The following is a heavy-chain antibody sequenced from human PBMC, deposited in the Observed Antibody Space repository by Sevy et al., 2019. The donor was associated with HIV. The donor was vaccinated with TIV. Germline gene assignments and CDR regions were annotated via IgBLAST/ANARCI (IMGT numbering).Heavy chain of an antibody. V-gene: IGHV3-21*01. CDR3: SSLTTTDV. Sequence: GGSLRLACATSGFSFSDYSMNWVRQAPGKGLEWISSISKSSINNEYAESVRGRSTISRDNAKNSLYLQLDSLRTEDTAVYFCSSLTTTDVWGKGTTVTVSS. CDR2: ISKSSINN. J-gene: IGHJ6*04. CDR1: GFSFSDYS. D-gene: IGHD1-1*01.